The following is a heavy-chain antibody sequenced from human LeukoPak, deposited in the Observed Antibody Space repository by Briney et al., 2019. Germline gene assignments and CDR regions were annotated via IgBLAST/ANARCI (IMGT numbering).Heavy chain of an antibody. D-gene: IGHD1-26*01. CDR1: GFTFSDSA. Sequence: GGSLRLSCEASGFTFSDSAMSWVRQASGRGLEWVSLISASGGNSYYADSVKGRFTVSRDSSKNTLHLQMNSLRAEDTAVYYCARDIELSCWGQGTLVTVSS. V-gene: IGHV3-23*01. CDR2: ISASGGNS. CDR3: ARDIELSC. J-gene: IGHJ4*02.